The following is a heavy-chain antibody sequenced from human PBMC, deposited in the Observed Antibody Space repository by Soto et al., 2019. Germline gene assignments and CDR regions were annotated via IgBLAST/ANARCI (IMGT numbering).Heavy chain of an antibody. D-gene: IGHD3-22*01. V-gene: IGHV1-69*01. J-gene: IGHJ4*02. Sequence: QVQLVQSGAEVKKPGSSVKVSCKASGGTFSSYAVSWVRQAPGQGLAWMGGLIPIFETPHYAQEFQGRVTITADESTSTAYMELSSLRSEDTALYYCAGHRYYSDTSGYYGFDYWGQGTLVTVSS. CDR2: LIPIFETP. CDR1: GGTFSSYA. CDR3: AGHRYYSDTSGYYGFDY.